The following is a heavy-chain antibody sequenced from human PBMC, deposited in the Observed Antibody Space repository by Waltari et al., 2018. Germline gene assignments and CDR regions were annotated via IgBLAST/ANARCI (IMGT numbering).Heavy chain of an antibody. Sequence: QVQLQQWGAGLLKPSETLSLTCAVYGGSLSGYYWSWIRQPPGKGLEWIGEINHSGSTIDNPALKSRVTISVDTSKYQFSLKLSSVTAADTAVYYCARAIGFWSGFPNYYYCYYMDVWDKGTTVTVSS. CDR3: ARAIGFWSGFPNYYYCYYMDV. CDR2: INHSGST. D-gene: IGHD3-3*01. J-gene: IGHJ6*03. V-gene: IGHV4-34*01. CDR1: GGSLSGYY.